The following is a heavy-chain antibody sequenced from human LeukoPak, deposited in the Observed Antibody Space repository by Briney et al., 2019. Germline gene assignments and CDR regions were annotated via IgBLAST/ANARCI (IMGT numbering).Heavy chain of an antibody. CDR3: ARGRHYYGSGSYLSRGTRFDY. D-gene: IGHD3-10*01. CDR1: GFTFSSYW. V-gene: IGHV3-7*01. Sequence: GGSLRLSCAASGFTFSSYWMSWVRQAPGKGLEWVANIKQDGSEKYYVDSVKGRFTISRDNAKNSLYLQMNSLRAEDTAVYYCARGRHYYGSGSYLSRGTRFDYWGQGTLVTVSS. CDR2: IKQDGSEK. J-gene: IGHJ4*02.